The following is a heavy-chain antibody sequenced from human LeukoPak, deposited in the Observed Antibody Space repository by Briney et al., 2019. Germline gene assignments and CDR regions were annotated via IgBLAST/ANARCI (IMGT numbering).Heavy chain of an antibody. V-gene: IGHV3-9*03. CDR3: AKEGYYNSSGYEDAFDI. CDR1: GFTFDDYV. Sequence: PGRSLRLSCAASGFTFDDYVMHWVRQAPGKGLEWVSGISWNSGSIGYADSVKGRFTISRDNAKNSLYLQMNSLRAEDMALYYCAKEGYYNSSGYEDAFDIWGQGTMVTVSS. CDR2: ISWNSGSI. J-gene: IGHJ3*02. D-gene: IGHD3-22*01.